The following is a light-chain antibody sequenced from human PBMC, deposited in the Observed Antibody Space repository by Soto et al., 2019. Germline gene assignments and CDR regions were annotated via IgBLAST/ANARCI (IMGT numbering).Light chain of an antibody. CDR1: ASNVGSTY. Sequence: QAVVTQPPSASGTPGQRVSISCSGSASNVGSTYVFWYQQVPGTAPTLLIYKNNQRPSGVSDRFSGSKSGTSASLAISGLRVDDEADYYCASWDNDLNGPIFGGGTKLTV. CDR2: KNN. V-gene: IGLV1-47*01. CDR3: ASWDNDLNGPI. J-gene: IGLJ2*01.